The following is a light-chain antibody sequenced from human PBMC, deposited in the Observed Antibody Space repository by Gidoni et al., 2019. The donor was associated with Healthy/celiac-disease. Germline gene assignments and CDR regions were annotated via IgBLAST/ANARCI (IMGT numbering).Light chain of an antibody. CDR1: KSGSSN. J-gene: IGKJ2*01. CDR3: QQYNNWPPYT. Sequence: EIMMPQSPATLSVSPGERATRSCRASKSGSSNVAWYQQKPGQAPRLLIYGASTRANGIPARFSGSGSGTEFTLTISSLQSEDFVVYYCQQYNNWPPYTFGQXTKLEIK. V-gene: IGKV3-15*01. CDR2: GAS.